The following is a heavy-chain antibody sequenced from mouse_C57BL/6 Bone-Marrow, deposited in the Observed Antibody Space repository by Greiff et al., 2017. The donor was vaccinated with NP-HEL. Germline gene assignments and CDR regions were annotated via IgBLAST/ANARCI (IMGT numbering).Heavy chain of an antibody. V-gene: IGHV5-4*01. CDR2: ISDGGSYT. J-gene: IGHJ2*01. D-gene: IGHD2-3*01. Sequence: DVKLVESGGGLVKPGGSLKLSCAASGFTFSSYAMSWVRQTPEKRLEWVATISDGGSYTYYPDNVKGRFTISRDNAKNNLYLQMSHLKSEDTAMYYCAREGWEDYWGQGTTLTVSS. CDR3: AREGWEDY. CDR1: GFTFSSYA.